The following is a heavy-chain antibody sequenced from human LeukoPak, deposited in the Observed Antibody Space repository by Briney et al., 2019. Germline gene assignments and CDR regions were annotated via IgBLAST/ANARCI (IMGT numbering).Heavy chain of an antibody. D-gene: IGHD3-10*01. Sequence: GASVKVSCKASGYTFSSYGISWVRQAPGQGLEYMGWISAYNGNTNYTQKLQGGVTMTTDTSTSTAHMELRSLRSDDTAVYYCARQYYYGSGSYHGDDAFDIWGQGTMVTVSS. CDR2: ISAYNGNT. V-gene: IGHV1-18*01. CDR1: GYTFSSYG. CDR3: ARQYYYGSGSYHGDDAFDI. J-gene: IGHJ3*02.